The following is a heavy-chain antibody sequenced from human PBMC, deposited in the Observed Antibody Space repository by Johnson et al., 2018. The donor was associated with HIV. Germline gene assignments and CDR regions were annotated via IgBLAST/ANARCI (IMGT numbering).Heavy chain of an antibody. J-gene: IGHJ3*02. CDR3: TTDDAPSYGDYGEAFDI. CDR1: GFTFSSYD. V-gene: IGHV3-13*01. D-gene: IGHD4-17*01. Sequence: VQLVESGGGLVQPGGSLRLSCAASGFTFSSYDMHWVRQGTGKGLEWVSAIGTAGDTYYPGSVKGRFTISRDNSKNTLYLQMNSLRAEDTAVYYCTTDDAPSYGDYGEAFDIWGQGTMVTVSS. CDR2: IGTAGDT.